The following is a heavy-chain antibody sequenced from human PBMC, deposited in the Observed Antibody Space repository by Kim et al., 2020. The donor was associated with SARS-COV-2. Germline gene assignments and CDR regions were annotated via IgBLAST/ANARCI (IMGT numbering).Heavy chain of an antibody. CDR3: ARVRAYYDFWSGYLGALGY. V-gene: IGHV3-21*01. D-gene: IGHD3-3*01. CDR2: ISSSSSYI. J-gene: IGHJ4*02. CDR1: GFTFSSYS. Sequence: GGSLRLSCAASGFTFSSYSMNWVRQAPGKGLEWVSSISSSSSYIYYADSVKGRFTISRDNAKKSLYLQMNRLRAEDTAVYYCARVRAYYDFWSGYLGALGYWGKGTLVTVSS.